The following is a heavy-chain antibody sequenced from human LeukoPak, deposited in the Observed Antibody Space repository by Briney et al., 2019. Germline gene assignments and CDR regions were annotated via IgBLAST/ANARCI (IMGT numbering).Heavy chain of an antibody. D-gene: IGHD3-10*01. V-gene: IGHV3-23*01. CDR3: AKGPAMVRGTFDP. J-gene: IGHJ5*02. CDR2: ISGSGGNT. CDR1: GFTFSSYA. Sequence: PGGSLGLSCATSGFTFSSYAMSWVRQAPGKGLEWVSSISGSGGNTYYADSVKGRFTISRDYSKNTLYLQMNSLRTEETAVYYCAKGPAMVRGTFDPWGQGTLVTVSS.